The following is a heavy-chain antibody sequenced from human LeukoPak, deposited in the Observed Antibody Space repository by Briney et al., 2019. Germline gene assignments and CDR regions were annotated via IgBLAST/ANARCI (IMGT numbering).Heavy chain of an antibody. J-gene: IGHJ3*02. CDR3: VRAVSGTLGGAFDI. D-gene: IGHD1-7*01. V-gene: IGHV1-2*02. CDR1: GYTFIDYF. Sequence: ASVKVSCKVSGYTFIDYFIHWMRQTPGRRLEWLGWINPNSGVTRYAQKFQDRVTMTRDTAAYMELSSLKSDDTAVYYCVRAVSGTLGGAFDIWGQGTAVTVSS. CDR2: INPNSGVT.